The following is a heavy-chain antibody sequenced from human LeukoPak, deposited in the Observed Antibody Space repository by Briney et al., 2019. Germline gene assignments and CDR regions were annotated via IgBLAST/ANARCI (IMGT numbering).Heavy chain of an antibody. CDR1: GFTFSRHV. Sequence: GGSLRLSCAVSGFTFSRHVMHWVRQAPGEGLEWVAVISYVGSNKFYADSVKGRFTISRDNSKNTLYVQMNSLRAEDTAVYYCARDSGAAFWSGELDYWGQGTLVTVSS. CDR3: ARDSGAAFWSGELDY. J-gene: IGHJ4*02. D-gene: IGHD3-3*01. V-gene: IGHV3-30*04. CDR2: ISYVGSNK.